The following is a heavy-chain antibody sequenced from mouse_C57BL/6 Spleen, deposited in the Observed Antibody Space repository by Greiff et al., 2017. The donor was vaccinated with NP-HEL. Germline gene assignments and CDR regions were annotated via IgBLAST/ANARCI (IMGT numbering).Heavy chain of an antibody. Sequence: QVQLQQSGAELARPGASVKLSCKASGYTFTSYGISWVKQRPGQGLEWIGEIYPRSGNTYYNEKFKGKATLTADKSSSTAYMELGSLTSEDAGVYFCAESSSRFDYWGQGTTLTVSS. J-gene: IGHJ2*01. CDR1: GYTFTSYG. CDR2: IYPRSGNT. CDR3: AESSSRFDY. D-gene: IGHD1-3*01. V-gene: IGHV1-81*01.